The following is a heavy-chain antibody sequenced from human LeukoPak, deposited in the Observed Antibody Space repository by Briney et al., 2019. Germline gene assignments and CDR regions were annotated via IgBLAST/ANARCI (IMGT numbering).Heavy chain of an antibody. CDR3: AGKGYSSGCFDP. D-gene: IGHD6-19*01. CDR2: ISSSGSTI. J-gene: IGHJ5*02. V-gene: IGHV3-48*02. CDR1: GFTFSSYS. Sequence: GGSLRLSCAASGFTFSSYSMNWVRQAPGKGLEWVSYISSSGSTIYYADSVKGRFTISRDNAKNSLYLQMNSLRDEDTAVYYCAGKGYSSGCFDPWGQGTLVTVSS.